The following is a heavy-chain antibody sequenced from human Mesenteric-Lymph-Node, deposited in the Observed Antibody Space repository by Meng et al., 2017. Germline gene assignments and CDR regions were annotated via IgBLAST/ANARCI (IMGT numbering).Heavy chain of an antibody. CDR1: GGSISSSSYY. J-gene: IGHJ4*02. Sequence: SETLSLTCTVSGGSISSSSYYWGWIRQPPGKGLEWIGSIYYSGSTNYNPSLKSRVTISVDTSKNQFSLKLSSVTAADTAVYYCARDGRSGSGWYGGDYFDYWGQGTLVTVSS. CDR3: ARDGRSGSGWYGGDYFDY. V-gene: IGHV4-39*07. CDR2: IYYSGST. D-gene: IGHD6-19*01.